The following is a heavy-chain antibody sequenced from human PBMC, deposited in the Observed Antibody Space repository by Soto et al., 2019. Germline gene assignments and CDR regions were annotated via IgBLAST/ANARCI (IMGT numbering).Heavy chain of an antibody. CDR1: GYTFTSYY. V-gene: IGHV1-46*01. J-gene: IGHJ4*02. Sequence: ASVKVSCKASGYTFTSYYMHWVRQAPGQGLEWMGIINPSGGRTSYAQKFQGRVTMTRDTSTSTVYMELSSLRSEDTAVYYCARDQSTALVKGPFDYWGQGTLVTVSS. CDR2: INPSGGRT. D-gene: IGHD5-18*01. CDR3: ARDQSTALVKGPFDY.